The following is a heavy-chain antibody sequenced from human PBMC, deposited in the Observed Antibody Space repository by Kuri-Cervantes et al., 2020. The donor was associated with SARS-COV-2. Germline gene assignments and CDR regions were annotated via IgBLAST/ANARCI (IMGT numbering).Heavy chain of an antibody. Sequence: GGSLRLSFKGSGYSFTSYWIGWVRQMPGKGLEWMGIIYPGDSDTRYSPSFQGQVTISADKSISTAYLQWSSLKASDTAMYYCARRTGQQLFDYWGQGTLVTVSS. J-gene: IGHJ4*02. D-gene: IGHD6-13*01. V-gene: IGHV5-51*01. CDR2: IYPGDSDT. CDR3: ARRTGQQLFDY. CDR1: GYSFTSYW.